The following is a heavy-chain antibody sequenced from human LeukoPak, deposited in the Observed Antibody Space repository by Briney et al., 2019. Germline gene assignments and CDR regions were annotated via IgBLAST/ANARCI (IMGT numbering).Heavy chain of an antibody. CDR1: GGTFSSYA. CDR3: ARVRGDYEFVDY. CDR2: IIPIFGTA. D-gene: IGHD4-17*01. V-gene: IGHV1-69*13. J-gene: IGHJ4*02. Sequence: ASVKVSCKASGGTFSSYAISWVRQAPGQGLEWMGGIIPIFGTANYAQKFQGRVTITADESTSSAYMELSSLRSEDTAVYYCARVRGDYEFVDYWGQGTLVTVSS.